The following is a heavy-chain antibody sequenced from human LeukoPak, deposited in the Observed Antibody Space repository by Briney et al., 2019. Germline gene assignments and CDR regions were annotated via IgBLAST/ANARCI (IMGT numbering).Heavy chain of an antibody. CDR3: ARSVDIVATIGYYYGMDV. CDR2: IIPILGIA. Sequence: ASVKVSCKASGGTFSSYAISWVRQAPGQGLEWMGRIIPILGIANYAQKFQDRVTITADKSTSTAYMELSSLRSEDTAVYYCARSVDIVATIGYYYGMDVWGQGTTVTVSS. V-gene: IGHV1-69*04. CDR1: GGTFSSYA. D-gene: IGHD5-12*01. J-gene: IGHJ6*02.